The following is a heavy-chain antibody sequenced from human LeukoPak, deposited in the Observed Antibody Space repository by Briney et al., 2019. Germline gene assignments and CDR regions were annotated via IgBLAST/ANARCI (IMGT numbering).Heavy chain of an antibody. CDR3: ARSGSRSSPDSGQH. CDR1: GGTFSSYA. D-gene: IGHD3-10*01. J-gene: IGHJ1*01. V-gene: IGHV1-69*13. Sequence: SVKVSCKASGGTFSSYAISWVRQAPGQGLEWMGGIIPIFGTANYAQTFQGRVTITADESTSTAYMELSSLRSEDTAVYYCARSGSRSSPDSGQHWGQGTLVTVSS. CDR2: IIPIFGTA.